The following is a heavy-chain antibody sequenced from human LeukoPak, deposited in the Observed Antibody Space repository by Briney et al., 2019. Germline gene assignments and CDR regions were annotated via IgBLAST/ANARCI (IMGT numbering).Heavy chain of an antibody. D-gene: IGHD5-18*01. Sequence: SETLSLTCTVSGGSISSYYWSWIRQPAGKGLEWIGRIYTSGSTNYNPSLKSRVTMSVDTSKNQFSLKLSSVTAADTAVYYCARVGYSYGRIDYFDYWGQGTLVTVSS. CDR1: GGSISSYY. V-gene: IGHV4-4*07. CDR2: IYTSGST. CDR3: ARVGYSYGRIDYFDY. J-gene: IGHJ4*02.